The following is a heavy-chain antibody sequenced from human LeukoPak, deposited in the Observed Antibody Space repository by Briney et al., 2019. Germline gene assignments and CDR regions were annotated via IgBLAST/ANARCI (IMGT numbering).Heavy chain of an antibody. D-gene: IGHD3-9*01. CDR1: GGSISSYY. Sequence: SETLSLTCTVSGGSISSYYWSWIRQPAGKGLEWIGRIYTSRSTNYNPSLKSRVTMSVDTSKNQFSLKLSSVTAAGTAVYYCATEGGYYDILTGYYHIYDAFDIWGQGTMVTVSS. CDR3: ATEGGYYDILTGYYHIYDAFDI. J-gene: IGHJ3*02. V-gene: IGHV4-4*07. CDR2: IYTSRST.